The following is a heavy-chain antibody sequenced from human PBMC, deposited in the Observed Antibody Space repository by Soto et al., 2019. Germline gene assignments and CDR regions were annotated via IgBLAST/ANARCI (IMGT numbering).Heavy chain of an antibody. Sequence: QVQLVQSGAEVREPGASVKVSCKASGYSFTSLDINWVRQTTGQGLEWMGWMKPSSGRTGYAQKFQGRGTMTRHTSINTAYIDLSSLTSDDTAFYFCARGVTSGVDYWGQGRLVTVSS. J-gene: IGHJ4*02. D-gene: IGHD3-10*01. CDR1: GYSFTSLD. CDR2: MKPSSGRT. CDR3: ARGVTSGVDY. V-gene: IGHV1-8*01.